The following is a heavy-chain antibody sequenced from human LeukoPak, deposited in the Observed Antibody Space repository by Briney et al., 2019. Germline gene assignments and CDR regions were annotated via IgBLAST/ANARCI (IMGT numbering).Heavy chain of an antibody. CDR3: ARNDIVVVPAAMRY. Sequence: PSETLSLTCTVSGGSISSSSYYWGWIRQPPGKGLEWIGSIYYSGSTYYNPSLKSRVTISVDTSKNQFSLKLSSVTAADTAVYYCARNDIVVVPAAMRYWGQGTLVTVSS. J-gene: IGHJ4*02. D-gene: IGHD2-2*01. CDR1: GGSISSSSYY. CDR2: IYYSGST. V-gene: IGHV4-39*07.